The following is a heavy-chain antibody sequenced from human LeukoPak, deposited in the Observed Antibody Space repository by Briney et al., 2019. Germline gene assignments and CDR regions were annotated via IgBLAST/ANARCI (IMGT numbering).Heavy chain of an antibody. J-gene: IGHJ4*02. CDR1: GYSFTSYW. CDR2: IYPGDSDT. CDR3: ARAVNYYDSSGQEVWYFDY. D-gene: IGHD3-22*01. V-gene: IGHV5-51*01. Sequence: GESLKISCKGSGYSFTSYWIGWVRQMPGKGLEWMGIIYPGDSDTRYSPSFQGQVTISADKSISTAYLQWSSLKASDTAMYYCARAVNYYDSSGQEVWYFDYWGQGTLVTVSS.